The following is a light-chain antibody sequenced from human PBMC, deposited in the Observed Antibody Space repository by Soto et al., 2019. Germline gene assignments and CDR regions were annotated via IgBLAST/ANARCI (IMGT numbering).Light chain of an antibody. CDR1: QSVSSSY. J-gene: IGKJ1*01. CDR2: SAS. CDR3: QQYASSPRN. Sequence: EIVLTQSPGALSLSPGERATLSCGASQSVSSSYLAWSQQKPGQAPRLRIYSASTRATGIPDRFSGTGSGRHFTLTISGVEPADIAGYYFQQYASSPRNFGQCTKGEI. V-gene: IGKV3-20*01.